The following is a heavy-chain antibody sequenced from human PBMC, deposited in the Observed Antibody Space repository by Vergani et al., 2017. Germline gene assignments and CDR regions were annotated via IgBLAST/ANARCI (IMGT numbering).Heavy chain of an antibody. D-gene: IGHD6-19*01. CDR2: IYHTGSA. CDR3: ARGSSGWYSRRTGWFDP. CDR1: GYSITSGYY. Sequence: QVQLLESGPGLLKPSETLSLTCSVSGYSITSGYYWGWIRQPPGRGLEWIGSIYHTGSAYYNPSLKSRVTVSVDTSMNQVSLKLNSVTAADTAVYYCARGSSGWYSRRTGWFDPWGQGTLVTVSS. V-gene: IGHV4-38-2*02. J-gene: IGHJ5*02.